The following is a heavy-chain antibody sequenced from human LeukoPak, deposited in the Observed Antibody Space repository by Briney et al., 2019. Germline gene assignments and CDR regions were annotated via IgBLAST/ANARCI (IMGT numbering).Heavy chain of an antibody. CDR1: GFTFSSYW. Sequence: GGSLRLSCAASGFTFSSYWMSWVRQAPGKGLEWVANIKQDGSEKYYVDSVKGRFTISRDNAKNSLYLQMNSLRAEGTAVYYCASGPWYYYDSSGDYWGQGTLVTVSS. CDR2: IKQDGSEK. D-gene: IGHD3-22*01. J-gene: IGHJ4*02. CDR3: ASGPWYYYDSSGDY. V-gene: IGHV3-7*01.